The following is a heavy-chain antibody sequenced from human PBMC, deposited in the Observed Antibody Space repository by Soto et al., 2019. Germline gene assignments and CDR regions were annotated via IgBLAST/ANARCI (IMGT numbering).Heavy chain of an antibody. Sequence: PGRSLILSGEASGFSFSRYALSWVRQAPGKGLEWVSAISGSGGSTYYADSVKGRFTISRDNSKNTLYLQMNSLRAEDTAVYYCAKDRSYSSSWTRLVDPWGQGTLVTVSS. J-gene: IGHJ5*02. D-gene: IGHD6-13*01. V-gene: IGHV3-23*01. CDR1: GFSFSRYA. CDR3: AKDRSYSSSWTRLVDP. CDR2: ISGSGGST.